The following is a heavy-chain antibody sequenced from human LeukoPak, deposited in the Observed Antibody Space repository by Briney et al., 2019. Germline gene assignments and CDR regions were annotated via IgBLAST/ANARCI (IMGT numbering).Heavy chain of an antibody. J-gene: IGHJ3*02. CDR2: IKQDGSEK. CDR3: AREFRAYYYDSSGYNSVVAFDI. V-gene: IGHV3-7*01. Sequence: GGSLRLSCAASGFSFSSYWMSWVRQAPGKGLEWVANIKQDGSEKYYVDSVKGRFTISRDNAKNSLYLQMNSLRAEDTAVYYRAREFRAYYYDSSGYNSVVAFDIWGQGTMVTVSS. D-gene: IGHD3-22*01. CDR1: GFSFSSYW.